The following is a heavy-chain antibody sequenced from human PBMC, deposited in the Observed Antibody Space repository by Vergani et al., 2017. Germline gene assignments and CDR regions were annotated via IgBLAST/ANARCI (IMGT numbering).Heavy chain of an antibody. Sequence: QVQLVQSGAEVKKPGASVKVSCKASGYTFTGYYMHWARQAPGQGLEWMGWINPNSGGTNYAQKFQGRVTMTRDTSISTAYMELSRLRSDDTAVYYCARDRRCIAVAGRLHYYYGMDVWGQGTTVTVSS. CDR3: ARDRRCIAVAGRLHYYYGMDV. J-gene: IGHJ6*02. V-gene: IGHV1-2*02. CDR2: INPNSGGT. D-gene: IGHD6-19*01. CDR1: GYTFTGYY.